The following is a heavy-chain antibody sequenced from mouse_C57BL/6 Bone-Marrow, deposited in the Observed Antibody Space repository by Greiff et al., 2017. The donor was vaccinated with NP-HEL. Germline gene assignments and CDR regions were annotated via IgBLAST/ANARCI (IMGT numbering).Heavy chain of an antibody. CDR3: ARDLPSEAY. D-gene: IGHD3-1*01. Sequence: EVQGVESGGGLVKPGGSLKLSCAASGFTFSSYAMSWVRQTPEKRLEWVATISDGGSYTYYPDNVKGRFTISRDNAKNNLYLQMSHLKSEDTAMYYCARDLPSEAYWGQGTLVTVSA. V-gene: IGHV5-4*01. CDR2: ISDGGSYT. J-gene: IGHJ3*01. CDR1: GFTFSSYA.